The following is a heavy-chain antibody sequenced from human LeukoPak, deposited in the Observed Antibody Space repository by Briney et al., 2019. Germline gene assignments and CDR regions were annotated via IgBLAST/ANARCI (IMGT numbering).Heavy chain of an antibody. Sequence: SETLSLTCTVSGASISSYYWSWIRQPPGKGLEWIGDIYYSGSIKYNPSLKSRVTMSVDTSKNQFSLKLSSVTAADMAIYYCARENPSGYYNRPIGYWGQGTLVTVSS. CDR2: IYYSGSI. CDR1: GASISSYY. CDR3: ARENPSGYYNRPIGY. V-gene: IGHV4-59*01. J-gene: IGHJ4*02. D-gene: IGHD3-22*01.